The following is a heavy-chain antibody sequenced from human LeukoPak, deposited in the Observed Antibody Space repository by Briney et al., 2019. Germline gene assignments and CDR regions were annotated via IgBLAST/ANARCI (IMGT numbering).Heavy chain of an antibody. Sequence: SETLSLTCTVSGGSISSYYWSWIRQPPGKGLEWIGYIYYSGSTNYNPSLKSRVTISVDTSKNQFSLKLSSVTAADTAVYYCARRSRVFVVRPKYYFDYWGQGTLVTVSS. J-gene: IGHJ4*02. V-gene: IGHV4-59*12. CDR1: GGSISSYY. CDR3: ARRSRVFVVRPKYYFDY. D-gene: IGHD2-2*01. CDR2: IYYSGST.